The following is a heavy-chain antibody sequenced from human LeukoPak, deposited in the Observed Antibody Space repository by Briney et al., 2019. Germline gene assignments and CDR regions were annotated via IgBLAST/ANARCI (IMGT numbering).Heavy chain of an antibody. D-gene: IGHD3-3*01. V-gene: IGHV1-18*01. CDR2: ISAYNGNT. J-gene: IGHJ3*02. CDR3: ARDQDDFWSGYYLLGAFDI. CDR1: GYTFTSYG. Sequence: ASVKVSCKASGYTFTSYGISWVRQAPGQGLEWMGWISAYNGNTNYAQKLQGRVTMTTDTSTSTAYMELRSLRSDDTAVYYCARDQDDFWSGYYLLGAFDIWGQGTMVTVSS.